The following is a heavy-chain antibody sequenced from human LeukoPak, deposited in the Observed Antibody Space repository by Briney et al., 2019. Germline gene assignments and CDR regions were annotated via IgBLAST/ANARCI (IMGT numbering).Heavy chain of an antibody. CDR2: INPNSGGT. CDR1: GYTFTSYG. V-gene: IGHV1-2*02. J-gene: IGHJ5*02. Sequence: ASVKVSCKASGYTFTSYGISWVRQAPGQGLEWMGWINPNSGGTNYAQKFQGRVTMTRDTSISTAYMELSRLRSDDTAVYYCARPSTPAVAGTDPQFDPWGQGTLVTVSS. D-gene: IGHD6-19*01. CDR3: ARPSTPAVAGTDPQFDP.